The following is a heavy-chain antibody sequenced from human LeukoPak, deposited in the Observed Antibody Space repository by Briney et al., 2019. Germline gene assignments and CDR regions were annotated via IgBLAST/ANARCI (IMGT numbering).Heavy chain of an antibody. V-gene: IGHV3-74*01. CDR3: ARVGGYYYFDY. CDR1: GFTFSSYA. D-gene: IGHD2-15*01. Sequence: PGRSLRLSCAASGFTFSSYAMHWVRHAPGKGLVWVSRINSDGSSTSYADSVKGRFTISRDNAKNTLYLQMNSLRAEDTAVYYCARVGGYYYFDYWGQGTLVTVSS. J-gene: IGHJ4*02. CDR2: INSDGSST.